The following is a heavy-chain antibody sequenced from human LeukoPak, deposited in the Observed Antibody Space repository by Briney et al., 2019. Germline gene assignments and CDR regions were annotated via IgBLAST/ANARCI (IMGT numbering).Heavy chain of an antibody. V-gene: IGHV3-20*04. CDR3: AREGSGSPHYGMDV. J-gene: IGHJ6*02. CDR2: INWNGGTT. Sequence: PGQSLRLSCAASGFTFDDYGMSWVRQAPGKGLEWVSGINWNGGTTGYADSVKGRFAISRDNAKNSLYLQMNSLRAEDTALYYCAREGSGSPHYGMDVWGQGTTVTVSS. D-gene: IGHD3-10*01. CDR1: GFTFDDYG.